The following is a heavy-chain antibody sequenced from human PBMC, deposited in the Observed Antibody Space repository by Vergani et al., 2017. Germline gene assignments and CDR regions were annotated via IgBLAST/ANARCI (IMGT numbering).Heavy chain of an antibody. CDR3: VKDNDYDADGPFDL. CDR1: GFTFQAFA. Sequence: VEAGGGLVQPGGSLRLSCTASGFTFQAFAFHWVRQVSGRGLEWVSGIDRNYGVKNGNSFEGRFSISRDNAKKAVLLQMNNLRHEDTALYFCVKDNDYDADGPFDLWGRGTLFTVSS. J-gene: IGHJ2*01. D-gene: IGHD3-16*01. V-gene: IGHV3-9*01. CDR2: IDRNYGVK.